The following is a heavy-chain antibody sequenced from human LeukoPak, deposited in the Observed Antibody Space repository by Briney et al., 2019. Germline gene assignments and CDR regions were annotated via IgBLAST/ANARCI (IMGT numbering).Heavy chain of an antibody. J-gene: IGHJ4*02. V-gene: IGHV3-23*01. Sequence: QPGGSLRLSCSASGLAFSNYGVSWVRQTPGQGLEWVSSIIEEGDTTYYADAVRGRFTISRDNSKSIVYLQMSSLRVEDTAIYYCAGRVTGYSSGYVHWGQGTLVTVSS. CDR3: AGRVTGYSSGYVH. CDR2: IIEEGDTT. CDR1: GLAFSNYG. D-gene: IGHD5-18*01.